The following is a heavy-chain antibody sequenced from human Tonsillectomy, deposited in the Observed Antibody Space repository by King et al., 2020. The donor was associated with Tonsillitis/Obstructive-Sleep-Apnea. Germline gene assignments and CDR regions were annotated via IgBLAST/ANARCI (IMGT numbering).Heavy chain of an antibody. Sequence: VQLVESRAEVKKPGESLKISCKGSGYSFTSYWIGWVRQMPGKGLELMGIIYPDDSDTRYSPSFQGQVTISADKSISTAYLQWSSLKASDSAVYYCARQSLYNWNDGWFDPWGQGTLVTVSS. V-gene: IGHV5-51*01. CDR1: GYSFTSYW. D-gene: IGHD1-20*01. CDR3: ARQSLYNWNDGWFDP. CDR2: IYPDDSDT. J-gene: IGHJ5*02.